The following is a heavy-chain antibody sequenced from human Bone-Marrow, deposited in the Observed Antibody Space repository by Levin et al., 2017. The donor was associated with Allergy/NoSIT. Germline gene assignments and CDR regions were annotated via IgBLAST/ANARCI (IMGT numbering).Heavy chain of an antibody. D-gene: IGHD2-2*02. CDR3: ARGYCSSTSCYTANWFDP. J-gene: IGHJ5*02. Sequence: WASVKVSCKASGYTFTSYDINWVRQATGQGLEWMGWMNPNSGNTGYAQKFQGRVTMTRNTSISTAYMELSSLRSEDTAVYYCARGYCSSTSCYTANWFDPWGQGTLVTVSS. V-gene: IGHV1-8*01. CDR1: GYTFTSYD. CDR2: MNPNSGNT.